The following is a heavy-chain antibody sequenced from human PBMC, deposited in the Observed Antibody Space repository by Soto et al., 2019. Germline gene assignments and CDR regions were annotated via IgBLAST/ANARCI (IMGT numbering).Heavy chain of an antibody. V-gene: IGHV4-30-4*01. J-gene: IGHJ4*02. Sequence: PSETLSLTCTVSGGSISSGDYHWSWIRQPPGKGLEWIGYIYYSGSTCYNPSLKSRVTISVDTSKNQFSLKLSSVTAADTAVYYCARSVDTAMVSDYWGQGTLVTVSS. D-gene: IGHD5-18*01. CDR1: GGSISSGDYH. CDR3: ARSVDTAMVSDY. CDR2: IYYSGST.